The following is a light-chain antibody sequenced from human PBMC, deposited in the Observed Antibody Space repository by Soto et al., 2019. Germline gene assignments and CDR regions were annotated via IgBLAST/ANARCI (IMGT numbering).Light chain of an antibody. V-gene: IGLV2-14*01. CDR1: SSDVGGYKY. J-gene: IGLJ1*01. CDR3: SSYTSSGSYV. Sequence: QSALTQPASVSGSPGPSITISCTGTSSDVGGYKYVSWYQQHPGKAPKLLIYTVSNRPSGVSNRFSGSMSGNTAALTISGLQAEDEADYYCSSYTSSGSYVFGTGTKLTVL. CDR2: TVS.